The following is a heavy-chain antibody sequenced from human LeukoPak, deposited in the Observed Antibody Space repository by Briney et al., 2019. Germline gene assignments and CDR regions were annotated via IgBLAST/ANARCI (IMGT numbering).Heavy chain of an antibody. CDR3: ATRYCSGGSCFKRGNWFDP. Sequence: SVKASCKASGGTFSSYAISWVRQAPGQGLECMGGIIPIFGTANYAQKFQGRVTITADESTSTAYMELSSLRSEDTAVYYCATRYCSGGSCFKRGNWFDPWGQGTLVTVSS. J-gene: IGHJ5*02. V-gene: IGHV1-69*13. CDR1: GGTFSSYA. CDR2: IIPIFGTA. D-gene: IGHD2-15*01.